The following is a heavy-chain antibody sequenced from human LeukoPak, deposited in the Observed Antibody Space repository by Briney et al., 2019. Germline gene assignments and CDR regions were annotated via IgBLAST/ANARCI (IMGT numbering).Heavy chain of an antibody. CDR3: ARDFNGWGPTILDY. D-gene: IGHD3-3*01. CDR2: ISGSGAST. V-gene: IGHV3-23*01. J-gene: IGHJ4*02. CDR1: GFTFSSYA. Sequence: PGGSLRLSCAASGFTFSSYAMSWVRQAPGKGLEWVSGISGSGASTYYADSVKGRFTISRDNSKNTLYLQMNSLRAEDTAVYYCARDFNGWGPTILDYWGEGPLVTVSS.